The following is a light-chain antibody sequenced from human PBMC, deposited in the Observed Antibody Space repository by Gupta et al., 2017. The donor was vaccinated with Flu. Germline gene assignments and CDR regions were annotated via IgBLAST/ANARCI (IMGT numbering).Light chain of an antibody. J-gene: IGKJ4*01. V-gene: IGKV2-28*01. CDR1: QSLLHTNGYNF. CDR3: RQALQTPLT. Sequence: VTPGEPASISCRSSQSLLHTNGYNFLDWYLQKPGQSPQLLIYLGSNRASGVPDRFSGSGSGTYFTLKISRVEAEDVGVYYCRQALQTPLTFGGGTRVEIK. CDR2: LGS.